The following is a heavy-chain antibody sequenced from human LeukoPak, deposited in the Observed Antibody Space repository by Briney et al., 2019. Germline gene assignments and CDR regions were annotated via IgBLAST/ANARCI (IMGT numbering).Heavy chain of an antibody. V-gene: IGHV4-34*01. CDR3: ARDSYYFGSGSDNTPYNWFDP. CDR1: GGSFSGYY. CDR2: INHSGST. Sequence: SETLSLTCAVYGGSFSGYYWSWIRQPPGKGLEWIGEINHSGSTNYNPSLKSRVTISVDKSKNQFSLKLNSVTAADTAMYYYARDSYYFGSGSDNTPYNWFDPWGQGTLVTVSS. J-gene: IGHJ5*02. D-gene: IGHD3-10*01.